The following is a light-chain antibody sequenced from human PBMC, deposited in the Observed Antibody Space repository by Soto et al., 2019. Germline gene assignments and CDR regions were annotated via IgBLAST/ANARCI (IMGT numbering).Light chain of an antibody. V-gene: IGKV1-39*01. CDR2: AAS. CDR1: QSISSY. CDR3: QQSYSTLYT. J-gene: IGKJ2*01. Sequence: DIQMTQSPSSLSASVGDRVTITCRASQSISSYLNWYQQKPGKAPKLLIYAASSLQSGVPSRFSGSGSATDFTLTISSLQPEDFATYYCQQSYSTLYTFGQGTKVDIK.